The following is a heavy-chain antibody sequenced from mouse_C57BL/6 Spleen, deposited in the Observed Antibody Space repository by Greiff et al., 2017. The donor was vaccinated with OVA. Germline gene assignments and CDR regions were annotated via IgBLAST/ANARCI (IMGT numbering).Heavy chain of an antibody. D-gene: IGHD2-1*01. J-gene: IGHJ4*01. CDR2: INYDGSST. V-gene: IGHV5-16*01. CDR1: GFTFSDYY. Sequence: EVTLMESEGGLVPPGSSMKLSCTASGFTFSDYYMAWVRQVPEKGLEWVANINYDGSSTYYLDSLKSRFIISRDNAKNILYLQMSSLKSEDTATYYCAREDYGNYGAMDYWGQGTSVTVSS. CDR3: AREDYGNYGAMDY.